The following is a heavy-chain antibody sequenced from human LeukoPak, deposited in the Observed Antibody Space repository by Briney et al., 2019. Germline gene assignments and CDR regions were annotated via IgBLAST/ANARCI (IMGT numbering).Heavy chain of an antibody. CDR2: IYHSGST. Sequence: SETLSLTCTVSGGSISSSSYYWGWIRQPPGKGLEWIGSIYHSGSTNYNPPLKSRVTISVDKSKNQFSPKLSSVTAADTAVYYCARGYCSGGSCYSYYYYNYMDVWGKGTTVTVSS. V-gene: IGHV4-39*07. CDR3: ARGYCSGGSCYSYYYYNYMDV. CDR1: GGSISSSSYY. J-gene: IGHJ6*03. D-gene: IGHD2-15*01.